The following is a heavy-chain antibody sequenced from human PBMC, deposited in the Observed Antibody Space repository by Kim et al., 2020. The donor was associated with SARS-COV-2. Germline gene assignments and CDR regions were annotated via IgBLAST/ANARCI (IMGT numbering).Heavy chain of an antibody. V-gene: IGHV4-39*01. CDR1: GGSISSSSYY. D-gene: IGHD3-16*01. CDR3: ARAYDYVWGSRGGIDY. CDR2: IYYSGST. J-gene: IGHJ4*02. Sequence: SETLSLTCTVSGGSISSSSYYWGWIRQPPGKGLEWIGSIYYSGSTYYNPSLKSRVTISVDTSKNQFSLKLSSVTAADTAVYYCARAYDYVWGSRGGIDYWGQGTLVTVSS.